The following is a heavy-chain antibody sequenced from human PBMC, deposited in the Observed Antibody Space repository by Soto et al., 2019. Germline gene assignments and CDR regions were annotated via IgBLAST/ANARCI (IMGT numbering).Heavy chain of an antibody. V-gene: IGHV3-11*05. CDR1: GFTFSDYY. D-gene: IGHD3-9*01. Sequence: QVQLVESGGGLVKPGGSLRLSCAASGFTFSDYYMSRIRQAPGKGLEWVSYIGSSSSYTNYADSVKGRFTISRDSAKNSLYLQMNSLRAEDTAVYYCARDADILTGSDAFDIWGQGTMVTVSS. J-gene: IGHJ3*02. CDR3: ARDADILTGSDAFDI. CDR2: IGSSSSYT.